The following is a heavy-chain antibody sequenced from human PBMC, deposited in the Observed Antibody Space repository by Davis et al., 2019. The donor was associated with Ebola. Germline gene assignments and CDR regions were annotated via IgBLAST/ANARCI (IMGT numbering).Heavy chain of an antibody. Sequence: ASVKVSCKASGYTFTSYALNWVRQAPGQGLEWMGWINTNTGNPTYAQGFTGRFVFSLDTSVSTAYLQISSLKAEDTAVYYCARGVLEWLSYYYYGMDVWGQGTTVTVSS. J-gene: IGHJ6*02. CDR3: ARGVLEWLSYYYYGMDV. V-gene: IGHV7-4-1*02. D-gene: IGHD3-3*01. CDR2: INTNTGNP. CDR1: GYTFTSYA.